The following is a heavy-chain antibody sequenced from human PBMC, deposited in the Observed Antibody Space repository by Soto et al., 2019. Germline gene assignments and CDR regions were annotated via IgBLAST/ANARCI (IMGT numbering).Heavy chain of an antibody. Sequence: QVQLVESGGGLVKPGGSLRLSCAVSGFTFSDYYMSWIRQVPGKGLEWISYISSGGNYANYADSVKARFTMSRDNAKNSLFLQMNSLRAEDTAVYYCARDIDGSSNWFDSWGQGTLVTVSS. CDR1: GFTFSDYY. J-gene: IGHJ5*01. CDR2: ISSGGNYA. V-gene: IGHV3-11*06. CDR3: ARDIDGSSNWFDS. D-gene: IGHD1-1*01.